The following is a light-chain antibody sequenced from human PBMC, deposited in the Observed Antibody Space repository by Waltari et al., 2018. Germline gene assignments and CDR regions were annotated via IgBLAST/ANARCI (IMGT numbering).Light chain of an antibody. Sequence: EIVLTQSPATLSLSPGERVTLSCRASQSVSSHLACYQQKPGQAPRLLIYDASKRATGIPARFSGSGSGTDFTLTISSLEPEDFAVYYCQQRSNWPPTFGGGSKVESK. CDR1: QSVSSH. CDR3: QQRSNWPPT. V-gene: IGKV3-11*01. CDR2: DAS. J-gene: IGKJ4*01.